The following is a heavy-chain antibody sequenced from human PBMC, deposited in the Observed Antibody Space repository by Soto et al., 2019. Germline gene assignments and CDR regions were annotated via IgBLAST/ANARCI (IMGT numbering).Heavy chain of an antibody. Sequence: ASVKVSCKASGYTYTSYGIIWVRQAPGQGLEWMGWISVNSGNTNYAQKLQDRVTMTSDTATSTAYLDLRSLRSDDTAVYYCAREGAGSSSDYWGQGTLVTVSS. CDR1: GYTYTSYG. CDR2: ISVNSGNT. J-gene: IGHJ4*02. CDR3: AREGAGSSSDY. D-gene: IGHD6-6*01. V-gene: IGHV1-18*01.